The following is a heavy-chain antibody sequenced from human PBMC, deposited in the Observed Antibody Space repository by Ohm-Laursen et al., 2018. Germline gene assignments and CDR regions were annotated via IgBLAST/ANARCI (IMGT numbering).Heavy chain of an antibody. CDR3: AKDWEQNRHGSSADY. CDR2: ISASGGTT. D-gene: IGHD1-26*01. J-gene: IGHJ4*02. CDR1: GFTFSSYA. V-gene: IGHV3-23*01. Sequence: SLRLSCTASGFTFSSYAMSWVRLAPGKGLEWVSGISASGGTTYYADSVKGRFTISRDNSKNTLYLQMNSLRAEDTAVYYCAKDWEQNRHGSSADYWGQGTLVTVSS.